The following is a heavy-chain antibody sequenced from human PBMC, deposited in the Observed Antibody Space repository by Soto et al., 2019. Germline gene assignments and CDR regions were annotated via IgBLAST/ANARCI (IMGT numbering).Heavy chain of an antibody. CDR3: ARERMGRGVISDYYYVMDV. D-gene: IGHD3-10*01. CDR1: GGSISSSSYY. V-gene: IGHV4-39*02. J-gene: IGHJ6*02. CDR2: IYYSGST. Sequence: SETLSLTCTVSGGSISSSSYYWGWIRQPPGKGLEWIGSIYYSGSTYNNPSLKSRVTISVDTSKNQFSLKLSSVTAADTAVYYCARERMGRGVISDYYYVMDVWGQGTTVPVSS.